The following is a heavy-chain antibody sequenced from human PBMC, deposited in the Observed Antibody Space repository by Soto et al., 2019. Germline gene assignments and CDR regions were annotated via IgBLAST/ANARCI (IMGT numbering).Heavy chain of an antibody. D-gene: IGHD6-19*01. CDR3: ARGGRGWYTDFQH. Sequence: QVQLVESGGGVVQPGRSLRLSCAASGFSFSRYDMHGVRQAPGKGLEWVAVIWYDGSNKYYADYVKGRFTISRDNSKNTLYVQMNSLRVEDTAVYYCARGGRGWYTDFQHWGQGALLAVSS. CDR1: GFSFSRYD. V-gene: IGHV3-33*01. CDR2: IWYDGSNK. J-gene: IGHJ1*01.